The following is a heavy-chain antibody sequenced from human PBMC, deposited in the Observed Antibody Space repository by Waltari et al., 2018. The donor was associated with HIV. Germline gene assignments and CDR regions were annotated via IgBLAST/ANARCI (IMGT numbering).Heavy chain of an antibody. J-gene: IGHJ4*02. V-gene: IGHV3-49*03. CDR2: IRSKAYGGTT. D-gene: IGHD3-3*01. CDR3: TRDWFFGVVYYFDY. Sequence: EVQLVESGGGLVQPGRSLRLSCTASGFTFGDYAMSWFRQAPGKGLEWVGFIRSKAYGGTTEYAASVKGRFTISRDDSKSIAYLQMNSLKTEDTAVYYCTRDWFFGVVYYFDYWGQGTLVTVSS. CDR1: GFTFGDYA.